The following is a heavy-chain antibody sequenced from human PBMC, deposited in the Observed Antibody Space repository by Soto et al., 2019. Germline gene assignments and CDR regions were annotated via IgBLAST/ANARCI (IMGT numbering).Heavy chain of an antibody. Sequence: QVQLVESGGGVVQPGRPLRLSCAASGFTFSSFAMHWVRQAPGKGLEWLAVISSDVVNYYYAESVKGRFTISRDNSKKTVYLQMNSLRNEDTAVYYCARGGAWTPEGLGYWCQGSLVTVSS. CDR1: GFTFSSFA. V-gene: IGHV3-30-3*01. CDR2: ISSDVVNY. D-gene: IGHD2-15*01. J-gene: IGHJ4*02. CDR3: ARGGAWTPEGLGY.